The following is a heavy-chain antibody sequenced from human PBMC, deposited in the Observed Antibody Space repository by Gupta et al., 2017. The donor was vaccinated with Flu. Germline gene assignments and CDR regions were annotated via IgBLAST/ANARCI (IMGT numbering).Heavy chain of an antibody. CDR1: GFSLSSARMG. CDR3: ARIHVPYYYDNSGYLDAFDV. J-gene: IGHJ3*01. V-gene: IGHV2-26*01. D-gene: IGHD3-22*01. Sequence: QVTLKESGPVLVKPTETLTLTCTVSGFSLSSARMGVSWIRQPPGKALEWLAHIFSNDEKSYSTSLKSRLTISKDTSKSQVVLTMTNMDPVDTATYYCARIHVPYYYDNSGYLDAFDVWGQGTMVPVSS. CDR2: IFSNDEK.